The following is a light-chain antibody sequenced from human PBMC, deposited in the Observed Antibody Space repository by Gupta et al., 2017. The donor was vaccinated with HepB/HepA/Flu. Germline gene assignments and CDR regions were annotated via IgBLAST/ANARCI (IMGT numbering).Light chain of an antibody. CDR1: SSNIGAGYD. J-gene: IGLJ2*01. V-gene: IGLV1-40*01. Sequence: QSVLTQPPSVSGAQGQRVTISCTGSSSNIGAGYDVHWYQQFPGTAPKFVIEGNSNRPSGVPDRFSAAKSCSSASLVITGLQAEDEADYYCQSYDSSLRGSMVFGGGTKLTVL. CDR3: QSYDSSLRGSMV. CDR2: GNS.